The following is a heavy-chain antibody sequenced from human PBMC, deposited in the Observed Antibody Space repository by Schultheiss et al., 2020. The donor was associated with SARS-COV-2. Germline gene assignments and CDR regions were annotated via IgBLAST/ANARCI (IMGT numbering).Heavy chain of an antibody. Sequence: GGSLRLSCAASGFTFSSHGMHWVRQASGKGLEWVGRIRSKANSYATAYAASVKGRFTISRDDSKNTAYLQMNSLKTEDTAVYYCTRQAVGAGGYFDYWGQGTLVTVSS. CDR3: TRQAVGAGGYFDY. V-gene: IGHV3-73*01. J-gene: IGHJ4*02. CDR1: GFTFSSHG. D-gene: IGHD1-26*01. CDR2: IRSKANSYAT.